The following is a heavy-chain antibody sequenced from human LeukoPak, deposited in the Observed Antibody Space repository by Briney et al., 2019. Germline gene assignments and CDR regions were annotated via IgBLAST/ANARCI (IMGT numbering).Heavy chain of an antibody. V-gene: IGHV3-23*01. CDR2: ISGSGSKA. Sequence: GGSLRLSCAASGFTVSSYAMSWVRQAPGKGLEWVSAISGSGSKAYCADSVKGRFTISRDNSKNTLYLQMNSLRAEDTAVYHCAKCPTGYTKTFDSWGQGTLVTVSS. CDR1: GFTVSSYA. D-gene: IGHD6-13*01. CDR3: AKCPTGYTKTFDS. J-gene: IGHJ4*02.